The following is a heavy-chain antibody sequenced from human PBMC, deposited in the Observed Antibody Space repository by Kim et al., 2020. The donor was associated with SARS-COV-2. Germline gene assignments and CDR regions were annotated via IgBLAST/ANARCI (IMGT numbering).Heavy chain of an antibody. D-gene: IGHD6-13*01. Sequence: VSVKSRITINPDTSKNQFSLQLNSVTPEDTAVYYCARGASIAAAGKIDYWGQGTLVTVSS. J-gene: IGHJ4*02. V-gene: IGHV6-1*01. CDR3: ARGASIAAAGKIDY.